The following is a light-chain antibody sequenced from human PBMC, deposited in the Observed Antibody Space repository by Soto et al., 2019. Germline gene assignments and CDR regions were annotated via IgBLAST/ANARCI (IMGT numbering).Light chain of an antibody. Sequence: DLHLSHSTSVLSAAVGDSVPITCRASQGISRYLAWYQQKPGKAPRLLIYEATNLQSGVPPRFSGSGSGTDFTLTISSLQPEDFATYFCQQANSFPITFGQGTRLEIK. J-gene: IGKJ5*01. V-gene: IGKV1-9*01. CDR3: QQANSFPIT. CDR2: EAT. CDR1: QGISRY.